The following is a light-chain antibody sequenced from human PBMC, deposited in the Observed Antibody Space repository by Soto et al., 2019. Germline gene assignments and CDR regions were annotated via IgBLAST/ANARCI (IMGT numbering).Light chain of an antibody. Sequence: DIAMTQSPPILSVSPGAGATLSCRASQRISTNLAWYQHIPGQAPRLLIYGASSRATGIPDRFSGSASGTDFTLTISRLEPEDFAVYYCQQYRSSPPNWPFGQVTKVAIK. J-gene: IGKJ1*01. CDR1: QRISTN. CDR3: QQYRSSPPNWP. V-gene: IGKV3-20*01. CDR2: GAS.